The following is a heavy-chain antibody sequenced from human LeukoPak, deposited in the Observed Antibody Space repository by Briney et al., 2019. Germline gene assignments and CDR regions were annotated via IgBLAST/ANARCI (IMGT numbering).Heavy chain of an antibody. D-gene: IGHD4-23*01. CDR3: ARVASLNYGGNARPGYYFDY. V-gene: IGHV4-59*01. J-gene: IGHJ4*02. CDR2: IYYSGST. Sequence: SETLSLTCTVSGGSISSYYWSWIRQPPGKGLEWIGYIYYSGSTNYNPSLKSRVTISVDTSKNQFSLKLSSVTAADTAVYYCARVASLNYGGNARPGYYFDYWGQGTLVTVSS. CDR1: GGSISSYY.